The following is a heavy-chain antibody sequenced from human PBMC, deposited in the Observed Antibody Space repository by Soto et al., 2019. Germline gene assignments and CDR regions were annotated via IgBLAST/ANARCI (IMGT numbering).Heavy chain of an antibody. V-gene: IGHV4-39*01. CDR1: GDSISSPTFY. J-gene: IGHJ4*02. CDR2: VYYNGRA. D-gene: IGHD2-21*01. CDR3: ARHQTILPRPVYATHYFNY. Sequence: QLQLQESGPGLVKPSETLSLTCIVSGDSISSPTFYWGWIRQPPGKGLEWIGSVYYNGRAHYNPSLKSRDTISVDTSQNQFSVRLNSVPAADTAVYYCARHQTILPRPVYATHYFNYWGQGALVTVSS.